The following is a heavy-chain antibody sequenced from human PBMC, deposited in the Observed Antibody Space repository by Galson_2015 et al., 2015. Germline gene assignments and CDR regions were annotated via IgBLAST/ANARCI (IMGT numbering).Heavy chain of an antibody. J-gene: IGHJ4*02. D-gene: IGHD3-16*02. Sequence: SETLSLTCTVSGGSVSSGSYYWSWIRQPPGKGLEWIGYIYYSGSTNYNPSLKSRVTISVDTSKNQFSLKLSSVTAADTAVYYCAMLRLGELSLSFDYWGQGTLVTVSS. CDR2: IYYSGST. CDR1: GGSVSSGSYY. CDR3: AMLRLGELSLSFDY. V-gene: IGHV4-61*01.